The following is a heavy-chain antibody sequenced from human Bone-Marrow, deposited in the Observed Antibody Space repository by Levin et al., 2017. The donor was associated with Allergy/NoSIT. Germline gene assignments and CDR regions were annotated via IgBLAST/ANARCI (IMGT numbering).Heavy chain of an antibody. V-gene: IGHV3-15*01. Sequence: GGSLRLSCVASGFTFGNAWMNWVRQAPGKGLQWVGRIKGKTDGGTTDYAAPVKGRFTISRDDPKKTLYLQMNSLKTEDTAIYYCTTRAHWGQGTLVTVCS. CDR1: GFTFGNAW. J-gene: IGHJ4*02. CDR3: TTRAH. CDR2: IKGKTDGGTT.